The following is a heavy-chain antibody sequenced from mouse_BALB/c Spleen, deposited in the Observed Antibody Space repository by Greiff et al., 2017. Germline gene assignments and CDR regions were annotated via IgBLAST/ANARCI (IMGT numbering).Heavy chain of an antibody. Sequence: EVKLQESGPGLVKPSQSLSLTCSVTGYSITSGYYWNWIRQFPGNKLEWMGYISYDGSNNYNPSLKNRISISRDTSKNQFFLKLNSVTTEDTATYYCARGGNLDYWGQGTTLTVSS. J-gene: IGHJ2*01. V-gene: IGHV3-6*02. CDR3: ARGGNLDY. CDR1: GYSITSGYY. CDR2: ISYDGSN.